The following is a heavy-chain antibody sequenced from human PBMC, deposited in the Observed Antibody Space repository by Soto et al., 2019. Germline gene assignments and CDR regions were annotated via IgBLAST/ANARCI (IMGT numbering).Heavy chain of an antibody. CDR2: IIPIFGTA. J-gene: IGHJ6*02. CDR1: GGTFSSYA. D-gene: IGHD2-2*01. CDR3: ARDRYLRTSRLYYYYGVDV. Sequence: ASVKVSCKASGGTFSSYAISWVRQAPGQGLEWMGGIIPIFGTANYAQKFQGRVTITADESTSTAYMKLSSLRSEDTAVYYCARDRYLRTSRLYYYYGVDVWGQGTTVTVSS. V-gene: IGHV1-69*13.